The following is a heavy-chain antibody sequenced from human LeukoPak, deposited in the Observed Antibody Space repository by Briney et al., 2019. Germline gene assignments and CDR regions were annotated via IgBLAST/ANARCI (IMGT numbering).Heavy chain of an antibody. CDR2: ISAYNGNT. CDR3: ARDGDYGDYVGRPDAFDI. D-gene: IGHD4-17*01. CDR1: GYTFTSYG. V-gene: IGHV1-18*01. J-gene: IGHJ3*02. Sequence: VASVKVSCKASGYTFTSYGISWVRQAPGQGLEWMGWISAYNGNTNYAQKLQGRVTMTTDTSTSTAYMELRSLRSDDTAVYYCARDGDYGDYVGRPDAFDIWSQGTMVTVSS.